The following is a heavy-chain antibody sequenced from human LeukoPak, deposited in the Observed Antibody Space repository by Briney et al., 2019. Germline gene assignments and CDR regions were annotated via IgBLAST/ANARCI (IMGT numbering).Heavy chain of an antibody. Sequence: GASVTVSCTASGYTFTSYDINWVRQATGPGLELKGWMNPNSGNTGYAQTFQGRVTMTRNNSISTAYVELGSLRSEDTAVYYCSRGRYCSSTSCCVLDIWGQGTMVTVSS. CDR2: MNPNSGNT. D-gene: IGHD2-2*01. V-gene: IGHV1-8*01. J-gene: IGHJ3*02. CDR3: SRGRYCSSTSCCVLDI. CDR1: GYTFTSYD.